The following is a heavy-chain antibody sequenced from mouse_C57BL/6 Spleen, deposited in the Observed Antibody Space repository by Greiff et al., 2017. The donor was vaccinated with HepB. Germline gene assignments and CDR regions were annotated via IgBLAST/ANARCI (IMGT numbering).Heavy chain of an antibody. D-gene: IGHD1-1*01. J-gene: IGHJ1*03. CDR1: GFSINSDCY. V-gene: IGHV3-3*01. CDR3: ARGNYYYGSPDV. CDR2: TFYSGIT. Sequence: EVHLVESGPSLVRPSQTLSLTCTVTGFSINSDCYWIWIRQFPGNKLEYIGYTFYSGITYYNPSLESRTYITRDTSKNQFSLKLSSVTTEDTATYYCARGNYYYGSPDVWGTGTTVTVSS.